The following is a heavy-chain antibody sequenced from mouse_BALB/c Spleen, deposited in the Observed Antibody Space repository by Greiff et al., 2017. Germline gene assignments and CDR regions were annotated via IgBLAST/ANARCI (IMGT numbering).Heavy chain of an antibody. V-gene: IGHV2-9*02. CDR2: IWAGGST. CDR3: ARDDYYGSSYGYFDY. Sequence: VKLVESGPGLVAPSQSLSITCTVSGFSLTSYGVHWVRQPPGKGLEWLGVIWAGGSTNYNSALMSRLSISKDNSKSQVFLKMNSLQIDDTAMYYCARDDYYGSSYGYFDYWGQGTTLTVSS. CDR1: GFSLTSYG. D-gene: IGHD1-1*01. J-gene: IGHJ2*01.